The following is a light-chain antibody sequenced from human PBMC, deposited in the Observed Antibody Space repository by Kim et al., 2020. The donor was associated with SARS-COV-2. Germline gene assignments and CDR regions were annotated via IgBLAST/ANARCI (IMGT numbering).Light chain of an antibody. V-gene: IGLV1-44*01. Sequence: QPVLTQPPSASGTPGQRVTISCSGTSSNFGVTTVNWYRQLPGTAPQLLIYTNDERPSGVPDRFSGSRSGYSASLAIGGLQSDDEADYYCAASDDILNGWVFGGGTQLTVL. CDR2: TND. CDR1: SSNFGVTT. CDR3: AASDDILNGWV. J-gene: IGLJ3*02.